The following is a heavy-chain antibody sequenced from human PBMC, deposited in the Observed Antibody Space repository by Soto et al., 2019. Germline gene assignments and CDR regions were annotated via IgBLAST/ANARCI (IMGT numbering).Heavy chain of an antibody. CDR2: IYPGDSDT. J-gene: IGHJ4*02. D-gene: IGHD1-26*01. CDR1: GYSSTSYC. Sequence: PGASLKISWKASGYSSTSYCSGWVRRMHEKGLEWMGIIYPGDSDTRYSPSFQGQVTISADKSISTAYLQWSSLKASDTAMYYCARGLGYSGSYGSNYWGQGTLVTVSS. V-gene: IGHV5-51*01. CDR3: ARGLGYSGSYGSNY.